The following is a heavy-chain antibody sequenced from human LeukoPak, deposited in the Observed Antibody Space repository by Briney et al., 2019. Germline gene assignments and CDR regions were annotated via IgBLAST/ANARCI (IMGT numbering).Heavy chain of an antibody. V-gene: IGHV3-23*01. J-gene: IGHJ4*02. CDR3: AKGDYYDSRSFFDY. Sequence: GGTLRLSCAASGFTFSSYGMSWVRQAPGKGLEWVSAISGSGGSTYYADSVKGRFTISRDNSKNTLYLQMNSLRAEDTAVYYCAKGDYYDSRSFFDYWGQGTLVTVSS. CDR2: ISGSGGST. CDR1: GFTFSSYG. D-gene: IGHD3-22*01.